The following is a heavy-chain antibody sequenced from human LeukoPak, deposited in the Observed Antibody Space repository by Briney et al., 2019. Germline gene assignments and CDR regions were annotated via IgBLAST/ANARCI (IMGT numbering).Heavy chain of an antibody. CDR2: INHSGST. V-gene: IGHV4-34*01. CDR1: GGSFSDYY. J-gene: IGHJ4*02. D-gene: IGHD3-10*01. Sequence: SETLSLTCAVSGGSFSDYYWNWIRQPPGKGLEWIGEINHSGSTNYNPSIKSRVTMSIDTSKNQFSLKLSSVTAADTAVYYCARLTHPYYGSGKVDYWGQGTLVTVSS. CDR3: ARLTHPYYGSGKVDY.